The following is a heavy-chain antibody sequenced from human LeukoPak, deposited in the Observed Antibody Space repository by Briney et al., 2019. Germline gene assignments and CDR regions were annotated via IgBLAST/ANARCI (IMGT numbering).Heavy chain of an antibody. J-gene: IGHJ4*02. D-gene: IGHD3-10*01. V-gene: IGHV4-59*01. CDR3: ARVKGREGSTVIIDY. CDR1: GGSISSYY. Sequence: KPSEPLSLTCTVSGGSISSYYWSWIRQPPGKGLEWIGYISYSGSINYNPSLKSRVTMSVDTSKNQFSLKLSSVTAADTAVYYCARVKGREGSTVIIDYWGQGTLVTVSS. CDR2: ISYSGSI.